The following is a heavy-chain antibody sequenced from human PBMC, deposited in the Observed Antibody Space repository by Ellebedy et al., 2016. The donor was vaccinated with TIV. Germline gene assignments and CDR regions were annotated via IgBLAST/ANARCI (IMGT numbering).Heavy chain of an antibody. CDR3: VKDQIAGDGRWVFDL. CDR2: IVGSGGGI. J-gene: IGHJ3*01. D-gene: IGHD5-24*01. V-gene: IGHV3-23*01. CDR1: GFTFSRYA. Sequence: PGGSLRLSCAASGFTFSRYAMTWVRQAPGKGLEWVSGIVGSGGGIFYADSVKGRFTISRDNSKSTVDLQMNSLRAEDTGIYYCVKDQIAGDGRWVFDLWGQGTMVTVSS.